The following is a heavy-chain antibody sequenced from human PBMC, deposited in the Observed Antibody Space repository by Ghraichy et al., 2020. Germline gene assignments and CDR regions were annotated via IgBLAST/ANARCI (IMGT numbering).Heavy chain of an antibody. CDR3: ARDKANCDGDCYYLDAFDV. D-gene: IGHD2-21*01. CDR1: GFAFSLYN. V-gene: IGHV3-48*02. J-gene: IGHJ3*01. Sequence: GESLNISCAGSGFAFSLYNLNWVRQAPGKGLEWVSYISTSSSKVYYADSVKGRFTVSGDNAKNSLYLQMNSLRDEDTAVYYCARDKANCDGDCYYLDAFDVWGQGTMVTVSS. CDR2: ISTSSSKV.